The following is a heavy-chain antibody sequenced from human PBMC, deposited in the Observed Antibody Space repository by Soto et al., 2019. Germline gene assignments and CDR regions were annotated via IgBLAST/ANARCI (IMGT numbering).Heavy chain of an antibody. CDR3: ARERNIVLVPVYGRDV. J-gene: IGHJ6*02. D-gene: IGHD2-2*01. CDR2: ISYDGSNK. V-gene: IGHV3-30-3*01. Sequence: GGSLRLSCAASGFTFSSYAMHWVRQAPGKGLEWVAVISYDGSNKYYADSVKGRFTISRDNSKNTLYLQMNSLRAEDTAVYYCARERNIVLVPVYGRDVWGQGTRVTVPS. CDR1: GFTFSSYA.